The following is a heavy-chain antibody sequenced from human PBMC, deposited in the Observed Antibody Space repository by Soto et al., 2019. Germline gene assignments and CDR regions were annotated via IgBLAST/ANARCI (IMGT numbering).Heavy chain of an antibody. CDR1: GGSISSYY. V-gene: IGHV4-59*01. J-gene: IGHJ4*02. D-gene: IGHD3-10*01. CDR3: ARGSGSYYKGAPDY. Sequence: SETLSLTCTVSGGSISSYYWSWIRQPPGKGLEWIGYIYYSGSTNYNPSLKRRVTISVDTSKNQFSLKLSSVTAADTAVYYCARGSGSYYKGAPDYWGQGTLVTVSS. CDR2: IYYSGST.